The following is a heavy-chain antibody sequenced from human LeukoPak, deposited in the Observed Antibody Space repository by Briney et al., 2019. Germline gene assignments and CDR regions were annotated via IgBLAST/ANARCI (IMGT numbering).Heavy chain of an antibody. CDR2: INPNSGVT. V-gene: IGHV1-2*02. Sequence: ASVKVSCKASGYTFTGYYMHWVRQAPGQGLEWMGWINPNSGVTNYAQKFQGRVTMTRDTSISTAYMDLSSPRSDDTAVYYCARGRGYSGSYPFDYWGQGTLVTVSS. CDR1: GYTFTGYY. D-gene: IGHD1-26*01. CDR3: ARGRGYSGSYPFDY. J-gene: IGHJ4*02.